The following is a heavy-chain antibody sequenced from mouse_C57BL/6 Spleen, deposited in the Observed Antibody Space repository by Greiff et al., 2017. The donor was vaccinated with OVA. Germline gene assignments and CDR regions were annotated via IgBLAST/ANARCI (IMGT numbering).Heavy chain of an antibody. J-gene: IGHJ4*01. CDR2: IWTGGGT. D-gene: IGHD1-1*01. CDR1: GFSLTSYA. V-gene: IGHV2-9-1*01. Sequence: VMLVESGPGLVAPSQSLSITCTVSGFSLTSYAISWVRQPPGKGLEWLGVIWTGGGTNYTSALKSRLSISKDNSKSQVFLKMNSLQTDDTARYYCARNNYYGSSYGAMDYWGQGTSVTVAS. CDR3: ARNNYYGSSYGAMDY.